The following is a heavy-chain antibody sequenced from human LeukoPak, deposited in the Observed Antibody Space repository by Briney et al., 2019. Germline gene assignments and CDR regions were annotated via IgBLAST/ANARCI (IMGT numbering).Heavy chain of an antibody. J-gene: IGHJ5*02. Sequence: SETLSLTCTVPGASITTSYWSWIRQPPGKGLEWIGYIYYTGSRSNNPSLKSRLTTSVDTSRNQFSLKLMSVTAADTAVYYCARLHYGSGVNRFDPWGQGTLVTVSS. CDR2: IYYTGSR. V-gene: IGHV4-59*01. D-gene: IGHD3-10*01. CDR1: GASITTSY. CDR3: ARLHYGSGVNRFDP.